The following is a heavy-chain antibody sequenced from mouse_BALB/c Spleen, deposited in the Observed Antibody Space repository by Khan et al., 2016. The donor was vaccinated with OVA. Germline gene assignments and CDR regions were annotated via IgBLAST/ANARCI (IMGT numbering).Heavy chain of an antibody. J-gene: IGHJ2*01. Sequence: EVQLVESGPGLVKPSQSLSLTCTVTGYSITSDYAWIWIRQFPGNKLEWMGYISYSGSTSYNPSLTRRISIPRDTSKNPFFLQLNSVTTEDTATDDCARTRFDYRYSCFDYWGQGTTLTVAS. CDR1: GYSITSDYA. D-gene: IGHD2-14*01. CDR3: ARTRFDYRYSCFDY. V-gene: IGHV3-2*02. CDR2: ISYSGST.